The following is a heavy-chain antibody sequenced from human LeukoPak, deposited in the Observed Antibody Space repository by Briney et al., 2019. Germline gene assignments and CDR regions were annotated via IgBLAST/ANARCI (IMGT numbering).Heavy chain of an antibody. CDR2: IYYSGST. J-gene: IGHJ3*02. CDR3: AREPRRVNSFDI. CDR1: GGSISSGDYY. D-gene: IGHD3-3*01. Sequence: SQTLSLTCTVSGGSISSGDYYWSWIRQPPGKGLEWIGYIYYSGSTYYNPSLKSRVTISVDTSKNQFSLKLSSVTAADTAVYYCAREPRRVNSFDIWGQGTMVTVSS. V-gene: IGHV4-30-4*01.